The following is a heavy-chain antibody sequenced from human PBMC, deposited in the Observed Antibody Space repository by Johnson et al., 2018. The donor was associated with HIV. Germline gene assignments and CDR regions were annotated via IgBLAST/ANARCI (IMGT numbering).Heavy chain of an antibody. CDR3: AREGKYLAGAEDAFDI. J-gene: IGHJ3*02. CDR1: GFTFSSYA. V-gene: IGHV3-30-3*01. Sequence: MQLVESGGGVVPPGRSLRLSCAASGFTFSSYAMHWVRQAPGKGLEWVAVISYDGSNKYYADSVKGRFTISRDNSKNTLYLQMNSLRAEDTAVYYCAREGKYLAGAEDAFDIWGQGTMVTVPS. D-gene: IGHD2/OR15-2a*01. CDR2: ISYDGSNK.